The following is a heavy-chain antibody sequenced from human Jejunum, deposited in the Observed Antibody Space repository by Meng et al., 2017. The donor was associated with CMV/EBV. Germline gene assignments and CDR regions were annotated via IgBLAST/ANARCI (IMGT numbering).Heavy chain of an antibody. D-gene: IGHD3-3*01. J-gene: IGHJ6*02. CDR1: SDV. V-gene: IGHV3-30*02. Sequence: SDVMHWVRQAPGKGLEWLAFIRYDADDKSYADSVKGRFTISRDNSKNTLFLQMNSLRAEDTAVYYCAKALPLGSGHYHYYYYTMDVWGQGTTVTVSS. CDR2: IRYDADDK. CDR3: AKALPLGSGHYHYYYYTMDV.